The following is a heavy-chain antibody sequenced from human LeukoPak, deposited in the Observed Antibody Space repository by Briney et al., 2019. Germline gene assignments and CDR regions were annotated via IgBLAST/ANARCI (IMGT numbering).Heavy chain of an antibody. CDR3: ARALFNWGSREGSAEYFQH. Sequence: GASVKVSCKASGYTFTSYGISWVRQAPGQGLEWMGWISAYNGNTNYAQKLQGRVTMTRDTSTSTVYMELSSLRSEDTAVYYCARALFNWGSREGSAEYFQHWGQGTLVTVSS. CDR1: GYTFTSYG. D-gene: IGHD6-13*01. V-gene: IGHV1-18*01. CDR2: ISAYNGNT. J-gene: IGHJ1*01.